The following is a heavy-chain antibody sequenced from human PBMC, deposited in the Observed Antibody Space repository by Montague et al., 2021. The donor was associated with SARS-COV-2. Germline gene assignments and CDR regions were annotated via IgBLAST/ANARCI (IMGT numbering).Heavy chain of an antibody. J-gene: IGHJ6*02. D-gene: IGHD3-3*01. CDR3: ARDSFWSGYYTDYYGMDV. CDR2: IKQDGSEK. Sequence: SLRLSCAASGFTFSSYWMRWVRQAPGKGLEWVANIKQDGSEKYYVDSVKGRFTISRDNAKNSLYLQMNSLRAEDTAVYYCARDSFWSGYYTDYYGMDVWGQGTTVTVSS. CDR1: GFTFSSYW. V-gene: IGHV3-7*01.